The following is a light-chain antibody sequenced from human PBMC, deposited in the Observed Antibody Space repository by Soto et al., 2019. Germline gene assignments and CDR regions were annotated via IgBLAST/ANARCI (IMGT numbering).Light chain of an antibody. J-gene: IGKJ5*01. Sequence: IVITQSPATLSVSQGARATLYCRASQSVRSNLAWYQPKPCQAPRLIIYGASTRATAIPARFSGSVSGTEFTLTIRRLRSEDFAVYYCQQYKNWPAITFCPSTRREIK. CDR2: GAS. CDR3: QQYKNWPAIT. CDR1: QSVRSN. V-gene: IGKV3D-15*01.